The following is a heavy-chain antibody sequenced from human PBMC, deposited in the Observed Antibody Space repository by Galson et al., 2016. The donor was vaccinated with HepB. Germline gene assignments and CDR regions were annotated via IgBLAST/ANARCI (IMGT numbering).Heavy chain of an antibody. J-gene: IGHJ4*02. CDR3: AKGPPGTRGSLDS. Sequence: SLRLSCAGSGFTFNSYAMNWVRQAPGKGLEWISLISDNGYATYYADPVRGRFSIARDNSKNTLYLQMNSLRADDTAVYYCAKGPPGTRGSLDSWGQGTLVTVSS. CDR1: GFTFNSYA. CDR2: ISDNGYAT. D-gene: IGHD1-14*01. V-gene: IGHV3-23*01.